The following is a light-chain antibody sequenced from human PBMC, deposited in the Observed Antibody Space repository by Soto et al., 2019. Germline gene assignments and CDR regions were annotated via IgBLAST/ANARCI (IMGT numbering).Light chain of an antibody. Sequence: QSALTQPASVSGSPGQSITISCTGTSSDVGSYNLVSWYQQHPGKAPKLMIYEGSKRPSGVSNRFSGSKSRNTASLTISGLQAEDEADYYCCSYAGSSTWLFGGGTKLTVL. CDR1: SSDVGSYNL. V-gene: IGLV2-23*01. CDR3: CSYAGSSTWL. J-gene: IGLJ2*01. CDR2: EGS.